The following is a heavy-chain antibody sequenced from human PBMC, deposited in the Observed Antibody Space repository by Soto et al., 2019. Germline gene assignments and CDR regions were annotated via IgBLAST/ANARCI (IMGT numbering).Heavy chain of an antibody. CDR2: ISAYNGNT. CDR3: ARVGSEDDSSGYYSNYYYYYGMDV. Sequence: ASVKVSCKASGYTFTSYGISWVRQAPGQGLEWMGRISAYNGNTNYAQKLQGRVTMTTDTSTSTAYMELRSLRSDDTAVYYCARVGSEDDSSGYYSNYYYYYGMDVWGQGTTVTVSS. V-gene: IGHV1-18*01. D-gene: IGHD3-22*01. CDR1: GYTFTSYG. J-gene: IGHJ6*02.